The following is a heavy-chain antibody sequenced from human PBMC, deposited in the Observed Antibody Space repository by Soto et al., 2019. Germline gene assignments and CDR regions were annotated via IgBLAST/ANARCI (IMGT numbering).Heavy chain of an antibody. J-gene: IGHJ5*02. Sequence: GGSLRLSCAASGFTFSSYSMNWVRQAPGKGLEWVSSISSSSYIYYADSVKGRFTISRDNAKNSLYLQMNSLRAEDTAVYYCARDSRSSSNWFDPWGQGTLVTVSS. CDR3: ARDSRSSSNWFDP. V-gene: IGHV3-21*01. CDR2: ISSSSYI. CDR1: GFTFSSYS. D-gene: IGHD6-13*01.